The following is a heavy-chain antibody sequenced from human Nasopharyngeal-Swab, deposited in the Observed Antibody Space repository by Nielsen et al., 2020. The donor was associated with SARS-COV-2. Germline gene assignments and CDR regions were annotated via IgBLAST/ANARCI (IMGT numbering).Heavy chain of an antibody. CDR3: ATWGIGYGENAHATFDS. Sequence: SVKVSCKVSGGTFSKYAISWVRQAPGQGLEWMGGIIVNLGMTKYAQKFKDSVIINADEPTGTAYMELSRLRSEDTAVYYCATWGIGYGENAHATFDSWGQGTQVTVSS. CDR2: IIVNLGMT. J-gene: IGHJ4*02. CDR1: GGTFSKYA. V-gene: IGHV1-69*10. D-gene: IGHD4-17*01.